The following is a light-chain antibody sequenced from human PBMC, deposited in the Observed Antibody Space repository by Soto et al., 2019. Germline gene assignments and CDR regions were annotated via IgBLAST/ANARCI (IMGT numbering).Light chain of an antibody. CDR3: QQYHTYAT. CDR1: QSINQH. CDR2: EAS. V-gene: IGKV1-5*03. J-gene: IGKJ1*01. Sequence: DIQMTQSPSTLSASVGDRVTITCRASQSINQHLVWYQQKPGKAPKVLIYEASILQSGVPSRFSGSGSGTEFTLTINSLQPDDFATYYCQQYHTYATFGQGTKVDIK.